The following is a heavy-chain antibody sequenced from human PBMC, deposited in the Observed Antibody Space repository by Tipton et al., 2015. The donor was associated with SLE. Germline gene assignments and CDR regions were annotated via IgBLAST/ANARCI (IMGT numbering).Heavy chain of an antibody. Sequence: SLRLSCAASGFTFSDHYMDWVRQAPGKGLEWVGRIRNKANSYTTEYAASVKGRFTISRDNSKNTLYLQMNSLRAEDTALYYCAKAGLNYCGDYWGQGTLVAVSS. J-gene: IGHJ4*02. CDR1: GFTFSDHY. V-gene: IGHV3-72*01. CDR3: AKAGLNYCGDY. CDR2: IRNKANSYTT. D-gene: IGHD3-10*01.